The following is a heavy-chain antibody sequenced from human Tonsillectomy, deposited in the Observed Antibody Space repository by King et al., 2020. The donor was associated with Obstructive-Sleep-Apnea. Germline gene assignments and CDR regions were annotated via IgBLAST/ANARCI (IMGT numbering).Heavy chain of an antibody. Sequence: VQLQQWGAGLLKPSETLSLTRAVFGGSFSDYYWSWIRQPPGKGLEWIGEINHSGSTNYSPSLKSRVTISVDTSKNQFSLKLNSVTAADTAVYYCARGSGAAAVNWFDPWGQGTLVTVSS. CDR3: ARGSGAAAVNWFDP. V-gene: IGHV4-34*01. CDR2: INHSGST. J-gene: IGHJ5*02. D-gene: IGHD6-13*01. CDR1: GGSFSDYY.